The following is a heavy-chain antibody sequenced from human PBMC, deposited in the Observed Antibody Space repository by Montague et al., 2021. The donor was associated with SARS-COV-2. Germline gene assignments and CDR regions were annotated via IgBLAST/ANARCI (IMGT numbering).Heavy chain of an antibody. V-gene: IGHV3-74*01. Sequence: SRRLSCAASGFTLSSYWMHWVRQAPGKGLVWVSRINSDGSNTNYADSVKGRFTISRDNAKNTLYLQMISLRAEDTAVYYCARYYVSGNYGFDLWGQGTMVTVSS. CDR1: GFTLSSYW. CDR3: ARYYVSGNYGFDL. J-gene: IGHJ3*01. D-gene: IGHD3-10*01. CDR2: INSDGSNT.